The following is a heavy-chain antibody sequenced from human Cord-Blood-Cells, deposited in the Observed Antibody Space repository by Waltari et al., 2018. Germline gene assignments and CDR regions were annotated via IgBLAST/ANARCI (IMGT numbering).Heavy chain of an antibody. CDR2: IKSKTEGGTT. CDR1: GFTFSNAW. D-gene: IGHD3-16*01. J-gene: IGHJ4*02. V-gene: IGHV3-15*01. CDR3: TTDWGSCDY. Sequence: EVQLVESGGGLVKPGGSLRLSCAASGFTFSNAWMSWVRQAPGKGLEWVGSIKSKTEGGTTDYAAPVKGRFTISRDNSKNTLYLQMNSLKTEDTAVYYCTTDWGSCDYWGQGTLVTVSS.